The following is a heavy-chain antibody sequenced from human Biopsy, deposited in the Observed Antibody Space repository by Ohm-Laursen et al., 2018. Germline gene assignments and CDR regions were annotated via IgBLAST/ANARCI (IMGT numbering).Heavy chain of an antibody. Sequence: SLRLSCSASGFTFSIYGMHWVRQAPGKGLEWVAVIWYDGSNKYYADSVKGRFTISRDDPKNTLYLQMNSLRAEDTAVYYCAREVDDSSGYTPHYFDYWGQGTLVTVSS. J-gene: IGHJ4*02. CDR2: IWYDGSNK. CDR1: GFTFSIYG. CDR3: AREVDDSSGYTPHYFDY. V-gene: IGHV3-33*01. D-gene: IGHD3-22*01.